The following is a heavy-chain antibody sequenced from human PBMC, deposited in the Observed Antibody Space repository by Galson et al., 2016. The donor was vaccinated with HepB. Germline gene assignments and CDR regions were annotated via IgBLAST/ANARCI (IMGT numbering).Heavy chain of an antibody. CDR1: GGSISSSSYY. D-gene: IGHD6-19*01. CDR3: AGWSEEQWLGAFDY. Sequence: SETLSLTCTVSGGSISSSSYYWGWIRQPPGKGLEWIGSIYYSGYTYYNPSLKSRVTISVDTSKNPLSLKLSSVTAADTAVYYCAGWSEEQWLGAFDYWGRGTLVTVSS. J-gene: IGHJ4*02. V-gene: IGHV4-39*07. CDR2: IYYSGYT.